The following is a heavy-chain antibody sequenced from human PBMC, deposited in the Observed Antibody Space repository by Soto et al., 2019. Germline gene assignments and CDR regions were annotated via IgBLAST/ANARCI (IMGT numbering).Heavy chain of an antibody. Sequence: ASVKVSCKASGYTFNIYYMHWVRQAPGQGLEWMGIINPSGDRTDYAQNFQGRVTVTRDTSTSTVHMELSSLRSEDTAVYYCARSNCGGDCYSGLDIWGQGTMVTVSS. CDR1: GYTFNIYY. D-gene: IGHD2-21*02. CDR2: INPSGDRT. V-gene: IGHV1-46*02. CDR3: ARSNCGGDCYSGLDI. J-gene: IGHJ3*02.